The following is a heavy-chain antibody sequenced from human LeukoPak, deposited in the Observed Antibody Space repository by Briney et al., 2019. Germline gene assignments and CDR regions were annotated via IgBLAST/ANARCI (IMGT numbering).Heavy chain of an antibody. V-gene: IGHV3-30-3*01. CDR3: ARDLYYDSSGYSQLDY. CDR2: ISYDGSNK. J-gene: IGHJ4*02. D-gene: IGHD3-22*01. Sequence: GGSLRLSCAASGFTFSSYAMHWVRQAPGKGLEWVAVISYDGSNKYYADSVKGRFTISRDNSKNTLYLQMNSLRAEDTAVYYCARDLYYDSSGYSQLDYWGQGTLVTVSS. CDR1: GFTFSSYA.